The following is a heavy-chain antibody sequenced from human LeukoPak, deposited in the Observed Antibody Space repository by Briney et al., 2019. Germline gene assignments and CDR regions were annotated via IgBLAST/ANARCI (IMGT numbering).Heavy chain of an antibody. CDR1: GYTFTSYY. Sequence: GASVKVSCKASGYTFTSYYMHWVRQAPGQGLEWMGIINPSGGSTSYAQKFQGRVTITRDTSTSTVYMELSSLRSEDTAVYYCARPGYCSGGSCYSDYWGQGTLVTVSS. J-gene: IGHJ4*02. CDR3: ARPGYCSGGSCYSDY. V-gene: IGHV1-46*03. D-gene: IGHD2-15*01. CDR2: INPSGGST.